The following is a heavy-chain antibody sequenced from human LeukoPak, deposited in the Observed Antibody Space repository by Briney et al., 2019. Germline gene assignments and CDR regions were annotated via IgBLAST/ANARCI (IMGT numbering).Heavy chain of an antibody. V-gene: IGHV3-7*01. J-gene: IGHJ3*02. Sequence: GGSLRLSCAASGFTFSSYWMSWVRQAPGKGLEWMANIKQDGSEKYYVDSVKGRFTISRDNAKNSLYLQRNRLRAEDTAVYYCARVSLYDFWSGYYHDAFDIWGQGTIVTVSS. CDR2: IKQDGSEK. CDR1: GFTFSSYW. D-gene: IGHD3-3*01. CDR3: ARVSLYDFWSGYYHDAFDI.